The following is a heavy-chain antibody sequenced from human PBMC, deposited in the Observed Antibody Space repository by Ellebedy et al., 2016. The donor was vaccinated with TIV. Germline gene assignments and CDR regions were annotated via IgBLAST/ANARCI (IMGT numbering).Heavy chain of an antibody. D-gene: IGHD6-19*01. Sequence: GGSLRLPCAASGFTFSSYWMSWVRQAPGKGLEWVANIKQDGSEKYYVDSVKGRFTISRDNAKNSLYLQMNSLRAEDTAVYYCARDGSIAVAHNYYYGMDVWGQGTTVTVSS. CDR1: GFTFSSYW. CDR3: ARDGSIAVAHNYYYGMDV. J-gene: IGHJ6*02. CDR2: IKQDGSEK. V-gene: IGHV3-7*01.